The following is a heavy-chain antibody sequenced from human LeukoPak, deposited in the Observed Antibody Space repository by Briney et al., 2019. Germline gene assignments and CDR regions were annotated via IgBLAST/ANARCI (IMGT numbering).Heavy chain of an antibody. J-gene: IGHJ4*02. CDR3: ASLPSSWYYFDY. D-gene: IGHD6-13*01. CDR2: ISGSGGST. CDR1: GFTFSSYA. V-gene: IGHV3-23*01. Sequence: GGSLRLSCAASGFTFSSYAMSWVRQAPGKGLEWVSAISGSGGSTYYADSVKGRFTISRDNSKNTLYLQMNSLRAEDTAVYYCASLPSSWYYFDYWGQGTLVTVSS.